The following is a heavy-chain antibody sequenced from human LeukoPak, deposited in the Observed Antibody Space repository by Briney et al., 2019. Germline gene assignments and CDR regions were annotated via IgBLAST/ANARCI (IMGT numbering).Heavy chain of an antibody. J-gene: IGHJ4*02. V-gene: IGHV3-53*04. CDR3: ARDLHKDYGDYVGY. Sequence: PGGSLRLSCAASGFTVSSNYMSWVRQAPGKGLEHVSVIYSGGTTYHADSVKGRFSTSRHNSMNTLYLQMNSLRAEDTAVYYCARDLHKDYGDYVGYWGQGTLVTVSS. CDR1: GFTVSSNY. CDR2: IYSGGTT. D-gene: IGHD4-17*01.